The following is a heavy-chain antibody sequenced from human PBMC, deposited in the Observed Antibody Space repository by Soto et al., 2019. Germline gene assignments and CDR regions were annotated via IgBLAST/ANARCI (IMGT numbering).Heavy chain of an antibody. D-gene: IGHD1-26*01. V-gene: IGHV4-34*01. Sequence: SETLSLTCAVYVGSSSCSYGRWIRQSPEKGLEWIGEISSGSTNYNPSLKSRVTISADTSKNQFSLKLTSVAAADTAVYYCARGPYSRGVGATNPSHWGRGTLVTVSS. CDR1: VGSSSCSY. J-gene: IGHJ4*02. CDR3: ARGPYSRGVGATNPSH. CDR2: ISSGST.